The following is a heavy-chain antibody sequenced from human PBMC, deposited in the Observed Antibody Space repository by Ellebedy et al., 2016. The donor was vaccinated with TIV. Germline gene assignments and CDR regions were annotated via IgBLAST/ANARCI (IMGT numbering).Heavy chain of an antibody. V-gene: IGHV3-7*01. Sequence: GGSLRLSCAASGFTFSNYWMSWVRQAPGERLEWVANIKQDGSEKNYVDSVKGRFHISRDNAKNSVYLQMNSLRDDDTSVYYCARDQWLGRAYYFDFWGQGTLVTVSS. CDR3: ARDQWLGRAYYFDF. CDR2: IKQDGSEK. CDR1: GFTFSNYW. J-gene: IGHJ4*02. D-gene: IGHD6-19*01.